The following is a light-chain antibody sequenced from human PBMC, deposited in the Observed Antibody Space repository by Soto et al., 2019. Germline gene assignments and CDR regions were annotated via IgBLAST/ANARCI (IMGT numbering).Light chain of an antibody. Sequence: QSALTQPRSVSGSPGQSVTISCTGTSNDVGGYNFVSWYQQLPGKAPKLMIYDVTKRPSGVPDRFSGSKSGNTASLTISGLQTEDEADYYCCSYAGSSTYVFGTGTKLTVL. J-gene: IGLJ1*01. CDR1: SNDVGGYNF. CDR2: DVT. V-gene: IGLV2-11*01. CDR3: CSYAGSSTYV.